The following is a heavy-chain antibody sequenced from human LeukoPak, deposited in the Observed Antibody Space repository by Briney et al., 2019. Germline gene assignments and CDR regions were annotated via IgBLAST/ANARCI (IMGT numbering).Heavy chain of an antibody. V-gene: IGHV5-51*01. D-gene: IGHD6-13*01. CDR3: ARHLEAAGSNWFDP. J-gene: IGHJ5*02. CDR2: IYPGDSDT. CDR1: GYSFTSYW. Sequence: GESLKISCKGSGYSFTSYWIGWGRQMPGTVLELVGIIYPGDSDTRYSPSFQGQVTISADKSISTAYLQWSSLKASDTAMYYCARHLEAAGSNWFDPWGQGTLVTVSS.